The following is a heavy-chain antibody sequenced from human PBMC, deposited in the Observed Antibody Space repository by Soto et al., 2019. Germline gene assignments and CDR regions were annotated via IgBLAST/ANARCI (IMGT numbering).Heavy chain of an antibody. Sequence: ASVKVSCKTSGYTFSNYYINWVRQAPGQGLEWMGRINPSGGGTSYAQKFQGRVTMTRVTSTSTVYMDLSSLRSEDTAVYYCARSQEVVVVPAAPIDYWGQGTLVTVSS. CDR3: ARSQEVVVVPAAPIDY. V-gene: IGHV1-46*01. CDR2: INPSGGGT. J-gene: IGHJ4*02. CDR1: GYTFSNYY. D-gene: IGHD2-2*01.